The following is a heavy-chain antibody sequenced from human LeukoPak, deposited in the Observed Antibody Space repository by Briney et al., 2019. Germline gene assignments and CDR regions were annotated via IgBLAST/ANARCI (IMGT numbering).Heavy chain of an antibody. V-gene: IGHV1-18*01. CDR1: GGTFSSYA. Sequence: ASVKVSCKASGGTFSSYAISWVRQAPGQGLEWMGWISAYNGNTNYAQKLQGRVTMTTDTSTSTAYMELRSLRSDDTAVYYCARGRYYDFWSGYYTSYYYYYMDVWGKGTTVTVSS. CDR2: ISAYNGNT. D-gene: IGHD3-3*01. CDR3: ARGRYYDFWSGYYTSYYYYYMDV. J-gene: IGHJ6*03.